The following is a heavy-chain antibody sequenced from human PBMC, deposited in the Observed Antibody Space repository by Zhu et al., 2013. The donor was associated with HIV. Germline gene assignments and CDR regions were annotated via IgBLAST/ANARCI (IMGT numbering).Heavy chain of an antibody. CDR3: ARDQRGITIFGGGNWFDP. D-gene: IGHD3-3*01. J-gene: IGHJ5*02. CDR1: GGTFSSYT. Sequence: QVQLVQSGAEVKKPGSSVKVSCKASGGTFSSYTISWVRQAPGQGLEWMGRIIPILGIANYAQKFQGRVTITADKSTSTAYMELSSLRSEDTAVYYCARDQRGITIFGGGNWFDPWGQGTLVTVSS. V-gene: IGHV1-69*08. CDR2: IIPILGIA.